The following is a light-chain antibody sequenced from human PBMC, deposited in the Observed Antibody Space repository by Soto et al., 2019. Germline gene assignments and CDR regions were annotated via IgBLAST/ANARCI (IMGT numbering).Light chain of an antibody. V-gene: IGKV3-15*01. CDR2: GAS. Sequence: EIMMTQSPATLSVSPGERATLSCRASQSVSSDLAWYHQKPGQAPRLLIYGASTRATGIPARFSGSGSGTEFTLTINSLQPEDFEVYYCQQYNNWPRTSGQGTKV. CDR3: QQYNNWPRT. CDR1: QSVSSD. J-gene: IGKJ1*01.